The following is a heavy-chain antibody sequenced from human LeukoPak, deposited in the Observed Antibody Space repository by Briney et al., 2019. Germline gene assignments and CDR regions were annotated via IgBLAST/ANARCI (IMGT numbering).Heavy chain of an antibody. V-gene: IGHV4-38-2*02. Sequence: SETLSLTCTVSGYSISSGYYWGWIRQPPGKGLEWIGSIYHSGSTYYNPSLKSRVTISVDTSKNQFSLKLSSVAAADTAVYYCARGGVPAARGWFDPWGQGTLVTVSS. J-gene: IGHJ5*02. D-gene: IGHD2-2*01. CDR2: IYHSGST. CDR1: GYSISSGYY. CDR3: ARGGVPAARGWFDP.